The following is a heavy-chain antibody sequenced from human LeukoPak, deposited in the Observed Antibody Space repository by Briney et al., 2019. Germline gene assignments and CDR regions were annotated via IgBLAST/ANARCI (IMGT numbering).Heavy chain of an antibody. Sequence: PGGSLRLSCAASGFTFSDYYMNWIRQAPGKGLEWVANIKQDGSEKYYVDSVKGRFTISRDNAKNSLYLQMNSLRAEDTAVYYCASRAVAGIYGAFDIWGQGTMVTVSS. D-gene: IGHD6-19*01. J-gene: IGHJ3*02. CDR3: ASRAVAGIYGAFDI. CDR2: IKQDGSEK. CDR1: GFTFSDYY. V-gene: IGHV3-7*03.